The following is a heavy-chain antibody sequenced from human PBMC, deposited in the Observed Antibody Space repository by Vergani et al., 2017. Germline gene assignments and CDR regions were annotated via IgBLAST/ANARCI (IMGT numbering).Heavy chain of an antibody. V-gene: IGHV1-8*01. D-gene: IGHD3-22*01. Sequence: QVQLVQSGAEVKKPGASVKVSCKASGYTFTSYDINWVRQATGQGLEWMGWMNPNSGNTGYAQKFQGRVTMTRNTSISTAYMELSSLRSEDTAVYYWAREGXVSYYDSSGYYYLDWGQGTLVTVSS. J-gene: IGHJ4*02. CDR1: GYTFTSYD. CDR2: MNPNSGNT. CDR3: AREGXVSYYDSSGYYYLD.